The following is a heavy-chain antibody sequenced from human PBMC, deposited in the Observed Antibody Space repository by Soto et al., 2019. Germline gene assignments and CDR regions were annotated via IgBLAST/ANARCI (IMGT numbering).Heavy chain of an antibody. V-gene: IGHV5-51*01. CDR2: IYPGDSDT. D-gene: IGHD3-16*01. J-gene: IGHJ6*02. CDR1: GYSFTSYW. Sequence: PGESLKISCKGSGYSFTSYWIGWVRQMPGKGLEWMGIIYPGDSDTRYSPSFQGQVTISADKSISTAYLQWSSLKASDTAMYYCARLIPDYDYVWGTPGGMDVWGQGTTVTVSS. CDR3: ARLIPDYDYVWGTPGGMDV.